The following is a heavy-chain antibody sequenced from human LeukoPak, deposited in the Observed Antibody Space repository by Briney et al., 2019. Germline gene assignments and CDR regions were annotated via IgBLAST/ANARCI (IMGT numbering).Heavy chain of an antibody. Sequence: ASVKVSCKASGYTFTGYYMHWVRQAPGQGLEWMGWINPNSGGTNYAQKFQGRVTMTRDTSISTAYMELSRLRSDDTAVYYCARDIAVAGIYYYYMDVWGKGTTVTVSS. D-gene: IGHD6-19*01. V-gene: IGHV1-2*02. CDR2: INPNSGGT. CDR3: ARDIAVAGIYYYYMDV. J-gene: IGHJ6*03. CDR1: GYTFTGYY.